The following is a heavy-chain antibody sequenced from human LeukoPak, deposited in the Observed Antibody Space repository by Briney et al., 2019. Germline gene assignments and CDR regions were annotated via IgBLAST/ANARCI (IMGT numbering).Heavy chain of an antibody. D-gene: IGHD6-13*01. CDR3: ARGGGSSSWYGGDRVRIDY. J-gene: IGHJ4*02. CDR2: INPSGGST. CDR1: GYTFTSYY. V-gene: IGHV1-46*01. Sequence: ASVKVSCKASGYTFTSYYMHWVRQAPGQGLEWMGIINPSGGSTSYAQKFQGRVTMTRDMSTSTVYMELSSLRSEDTAVYYCARGGGSSSWYGGDRVRIDYWGQGTLVTVSS.